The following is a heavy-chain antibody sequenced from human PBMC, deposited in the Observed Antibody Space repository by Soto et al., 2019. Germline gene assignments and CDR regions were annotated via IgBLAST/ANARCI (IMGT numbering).Heavy chain of an antibody. D-gene: IGHD3-16*02. CDR2: ISSSSSTI. CDR1: GFTFSSYS. J-gene: IGHJ6*02. CDR3: AREIMITSGGVIAPAYGMDV. V-gene: IGHV3-48*02. Sequence: EVQLVESGGGLVQPGGSLRLSCAASGFTFSSYSMNWVRQAPGKGLEWVSYISSSSSTIYYADSVKGRFTISRDNAKNSLYLQMNSLRDEDTAVYYCAREIMITSGGVIAPAYGMDVWGQGTTVTVSS.